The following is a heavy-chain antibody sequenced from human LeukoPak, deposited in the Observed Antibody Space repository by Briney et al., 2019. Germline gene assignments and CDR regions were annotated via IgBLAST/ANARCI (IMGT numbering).Heavy chain of an antibody. D-gene: IGHD6-19*01. Sequence: SETLSLTCAVYGGSFSGYYWSWIREPPGKGLEWIGEINHSGSTNYNPSLKSRVTISVDTSKNQFSLKLSSVTAADTAVYYCAKEMVHSSGCEFDPWGQGTLVTVSS. J-gene: IGHJ5*02. CDR1: GGSFSGYY. CDR3: AKEMVHSSGCEFDP. V-gene: IGHV4-34*01. CDR2: INHSGST.